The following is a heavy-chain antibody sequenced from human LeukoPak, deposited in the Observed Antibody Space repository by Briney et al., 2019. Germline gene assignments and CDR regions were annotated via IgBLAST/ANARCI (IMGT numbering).Heavy chain of an antibody. V-gene: IGHV4-39*01. Sequence: PSETLSLTCTVSGVSITTGGHYWGWIRQPPGKGLEWIGSIDYRERTTYNPSLKSRVTKSADTSKNQFSLQLSSVTVTDTAVYYCANYVSGTMRDYWGQGTLVTVSS. D-gene: IGHD3-16*01. J-gene: IGHJ4*02. CDR3: ANYVSGTMRDY. CDR2: IDYRERT. CDR1: GVSITTGGHY.